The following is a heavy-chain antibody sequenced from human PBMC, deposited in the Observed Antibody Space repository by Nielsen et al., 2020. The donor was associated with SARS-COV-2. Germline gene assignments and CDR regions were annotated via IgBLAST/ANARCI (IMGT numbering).Heavy chain of an antibody. CDR3: FRDGYNGGFDS. CDR2: IYYTGTT. Sequence: SETLSLTCAVSGGSISSSNWWSWVRQPPGKGLEWIGSIYYTGTTYCSPSLKSRVTISVDTSKNQFSLKLTSVTAADTAMYYCFRDGYNGGFDSWGQGTTVTVSS. J-gene: IGHJ4*03. D-gene: IGHD5-24*01. V-gene: IGHV4-4*02. CDR1: GGSISSSNW.